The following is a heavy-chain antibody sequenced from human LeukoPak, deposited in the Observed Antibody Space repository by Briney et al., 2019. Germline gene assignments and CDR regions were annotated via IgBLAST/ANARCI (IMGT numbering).Heavy chain of an antibody. V-gene: IGHV3-9*01. CDR2: ISWNSGSI. CDR1: GFTFDDYA. J-gene: IGHJ6*03. D-gene: IGHD6-13*01. Sequence: PGRSLGLSCAASGFTFDDYAMHWVRQAPGKGLEWVSGISWNSGSIGYADSVKGRFTISRDNAKNSLYLQMNSLRAEDTALYYCAKDRSWYYYYYYMDVWGKGTTVTVSS. CDR3: AKDRSWYYYYYYMDV.